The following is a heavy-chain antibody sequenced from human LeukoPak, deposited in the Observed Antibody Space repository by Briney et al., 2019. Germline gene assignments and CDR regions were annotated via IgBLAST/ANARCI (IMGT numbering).Heavy chain of an antibody. CDR1: GGSISSSSYY. D-gene: IGHD3-10*01. V-gene: IGHV4-39*07. CDR3: ARSGTYYGLGFEFDP. J-gene: IGHJ5*02. CDR2: IYYSGST. Sequence: SETLSLTCTVSGGSISSSSYYWGWIRQPPGKGLEWIGSIYYSGSTYYNPSLKSRVTISVDTSKNQFSLKLSSVTAADTAVYYCARSGTYYGLGFEFDPWGQGTLVTVSS.